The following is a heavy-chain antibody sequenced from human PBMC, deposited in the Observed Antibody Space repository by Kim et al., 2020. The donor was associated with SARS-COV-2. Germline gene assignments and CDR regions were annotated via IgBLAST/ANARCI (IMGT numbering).Heavy chain of an antibody. CDR1: GFTFSSYA. V-gene: IGHV3-23*01. CDR2: ISGSGGST. J-gene: IGHJ4*02. D-gene: IGHD3-10*01. CDR3: AKSHLWFGELLCDY. Sequence: GGSLRLSCAASGFTFSSYAMSWVRQAPGKGLEWVSAISGSGGSTYYADSVKGRFTISRDNSKNTLYLQMNSLRAEDTAVYYCAKSHLWFGELLCDYWGQGTLVTVSS.